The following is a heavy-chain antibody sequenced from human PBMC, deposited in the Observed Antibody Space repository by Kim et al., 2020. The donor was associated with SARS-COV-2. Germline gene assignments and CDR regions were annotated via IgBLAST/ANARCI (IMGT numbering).Heavy chain of an antibody. Sequence: GRSRFTITKDNAKNALYLQMNSLRAEDTAVYYCARGRAAYSSGWYFDLWGRGTLVTVSS. D-gene: IGHD6-19*01. CDR3: ARGRAAYSSGWYFDL. V-gene: IGHV3-48*03. J-gene: IGHJ2*01.